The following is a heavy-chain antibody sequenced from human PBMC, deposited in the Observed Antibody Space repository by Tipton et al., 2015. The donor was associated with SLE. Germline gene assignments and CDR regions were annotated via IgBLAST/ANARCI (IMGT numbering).Heavy chain of an antibody. CDR3: ARDWGGEALDF. CDR2: VYDTERP. V-gene: IGHV4-61*10. CDR1: GGSISRGSYF. J-gene: IGHJ4*02. Sequence: TLSLTCTVSGGSISRGSYFWTWIRQPAGKGLEWIGYVYDTERPIYNPSLNSRVTMSLDTSKSQFSLKLTSVTAADTAVYYCARDWGGEALDFWGQGTLVTVSS. D-gene: IGHD2-21*01.